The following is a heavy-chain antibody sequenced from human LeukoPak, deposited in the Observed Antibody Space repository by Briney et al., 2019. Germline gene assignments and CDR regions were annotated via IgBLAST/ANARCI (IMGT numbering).Heavy chain of an antibody. Sequence: ASVKVSCKASGYTFTSYYMHWVRQAAGQGLEWMGIINPSGGGTTYAQNFQGRVTVTGDTSTSTVYMELSSLTFEDTAVYYCARGLGPPGKARWFDPWGQGTLVTVSS. CDR1: GYTFTSYY. V-gene: IGHV1-46*01. J-gene: IGHJ5*02. CDR2: INPSGGGT. D-gene: IGHD1-14*01. CDR3: ARGLGPPGKARWFDP.